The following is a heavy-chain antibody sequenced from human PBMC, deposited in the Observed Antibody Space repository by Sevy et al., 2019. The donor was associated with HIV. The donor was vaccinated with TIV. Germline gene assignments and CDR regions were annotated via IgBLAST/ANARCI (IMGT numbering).Heavy chain of an antibody. J-gene: IGHJ4*02. CDR3: AKVAAAGTLRWGVDY. CDR2: ISGSGGST. D-gene: IGHD6-13*01. CDR1: GFTFSSYA. V-gene: IGHV3-23*01. Sequence: GGSLRLSCAASGFTFSSYAMSWVHQAPGKGLEWVSAISGSGGSTYYADSVKGRFTISRDNSKNTLYLQMNSLRAEDTAVYYCAKVAAAGTLRWGVDYWGQGTLVTVSS.